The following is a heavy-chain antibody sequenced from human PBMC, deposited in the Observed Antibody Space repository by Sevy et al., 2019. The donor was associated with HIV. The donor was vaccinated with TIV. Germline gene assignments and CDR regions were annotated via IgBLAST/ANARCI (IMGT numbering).Heavy chain of an antibody. Sequence: SETLSLTCAVYGGSFSGYYWSWIRQPPGKGLEWIGEINHSGSTNYNPSLKSRVTISVDTSKNQFSLKLSSVTAADTAVYYCARGPHQMGVDFLDYWGQGTLVTVSS. J-gene: IGHJ4*02. CDR1: GGSFSGYY. CDR3: ARGPHQMGVDFLDY. CDR2: INHSGST. V-gene: IGHV4-34*01. D-gene: IGHD3-16*01.